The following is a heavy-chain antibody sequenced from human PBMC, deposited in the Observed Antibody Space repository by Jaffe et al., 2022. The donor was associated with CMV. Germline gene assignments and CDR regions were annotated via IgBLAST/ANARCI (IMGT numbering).Heavy chain of an antibody. D-gene: IGHD2-2*01. V-gene: IGHV4-59*08. CDR1: GGSISSYY. Sequence: QVQLQESGPGLVKPSETLSLTCTVSGGSISSYYWSWIRQPPGKGLEWIGYIYYSGSTNYNPSLKSRVTISVDTSKNQFSLKLSSVTAADTAVYYCARPRPERRYCSSTSCSERAYYYYYYMDVWGKGTTVTVSS. J-gene: IGHJ6*03. CDR2: IYYSGST. CDR3: ARPRPERRYCSSTSCSERAYYYYYYMDV.